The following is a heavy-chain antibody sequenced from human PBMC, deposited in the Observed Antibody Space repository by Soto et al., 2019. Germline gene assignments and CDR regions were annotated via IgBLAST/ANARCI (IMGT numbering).Heavy chain of an antibody. CDR2: MYPDDSDI. CDR1: GYSFSFYW. J-gene: IGHJ3*02. D-gene: IGHD3-22*01. V-gene: IGHV5-51*01. CDR3: ATAYVYDFENSNYYRDAFDI. Sequence: GESLKISCKASGYSFSFYWIGWVRQMPGKGLEWMAIMYPDDSDIRYSPSFEAHVTISADKSTSTAFLQWSSLKASDAAMYYCATAYVYDFENSNYYRDAFDIWGQGTLVTVSS.